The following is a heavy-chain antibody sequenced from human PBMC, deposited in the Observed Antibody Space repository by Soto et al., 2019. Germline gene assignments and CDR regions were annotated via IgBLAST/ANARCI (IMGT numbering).Heavy chain of an antibody. D-gene: IGHD2-15*01. CDR3: ARQCSGGSCYPIGYY. Sequence: LRLSCAASGFTFSDYYMSWIRQAPGKGLEWVSYISSSSSYTNYADSVKGRFTISRDNAKNSLYLQMNSLRAEDTAVYYCARQCSGGSCYPIGYYWGQGTLVNVSS. J-gene: IGHJ4*02. CDR2: ISSSSSYT. CDR1: GFTFSDYY. V-gene: IGHV3-11*06.